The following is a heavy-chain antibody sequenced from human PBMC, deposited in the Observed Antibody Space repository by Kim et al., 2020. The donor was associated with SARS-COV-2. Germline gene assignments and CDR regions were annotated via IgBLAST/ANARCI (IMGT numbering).Heavy chain of an antibody. CDR1: GGSISSSSYY. CDR3: ASQFPGYSSGWYEPLIWFDP. D-gene: IGHD6-19*01. Sequence: SETLSLTCTVSGGSISSSSYYWGWIRQPPGKGLEWIGRIYYNGSTYYNPSLKTRFTISVDTSKNQFSLKLSSVTTADTAVYYCASQFPGYSSGWYEPLIWFDPWGKGTLVTVSS. CDR2: IYYNGST. V-gene: IGHV4-39*01. J-gene: IGHJ5*02.